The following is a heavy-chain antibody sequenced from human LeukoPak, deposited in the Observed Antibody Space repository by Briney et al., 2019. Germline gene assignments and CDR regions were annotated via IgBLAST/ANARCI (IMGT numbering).Heavy chain of an antibody. CDR3: ARGRTYYYDSYFDY. D-gene: IGHD3-22*01. Sequence: SETLSLTCTVSGGSISSYYWSWIRQPPGKGLEWIGYIYYSGSTNYNPSLKSRVTTSVDTSKNQFSLKLSSVTAADTAVYYCARGRTYYYDSYFDYWGQGTLVTVSS. J-gene: IGHJ4*02. V-gene: IGHV4-59*01. CDR2: IYYSGST. CDR1: GGSISSYY.